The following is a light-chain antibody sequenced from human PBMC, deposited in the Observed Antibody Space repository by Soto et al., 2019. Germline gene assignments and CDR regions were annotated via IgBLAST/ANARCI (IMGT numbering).Light chain of an antibody. V-gene: IGKV3-20*01. CDR1: QSVSSSS. J-gene: IGKJ1*01. Sequence: EIVLTQFPGTLSLSPGERATLSCRASQSVSSSSLAWYQQKRGQAPRLLIHDASSRATGIPDRFSGSGSGTDFTLTISRLEPEDFAVYYCQQYGGSPRTFGQGTKVEVK. CDR3: QQYGGSPRT. CDR2: DAS.